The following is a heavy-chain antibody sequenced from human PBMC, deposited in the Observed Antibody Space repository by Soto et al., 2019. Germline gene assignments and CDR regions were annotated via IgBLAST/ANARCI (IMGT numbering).Heavy chain of an antibody. D-gene: IGHD1-26*01. Sequence: VASVKVSCKASGGNLNNYAISWVRQAPGQGLEWMGGITPILGTAKYAQKFQDRVTITAVESTSTVYMELTNLRSEDTAVYHCARDHSLAGGTYYFDYWGQGTLVTVSS. CDR2: ITPILGTA. CDR1: GGNLNNYA. CDR3: ARDHSLAGGTYYFDY. J-gene: IGHJ4*02. V-gene: IGHV1-69*13.